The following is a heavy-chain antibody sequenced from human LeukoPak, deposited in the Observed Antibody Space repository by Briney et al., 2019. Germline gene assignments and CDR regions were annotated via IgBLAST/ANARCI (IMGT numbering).Heavy chain of an antibody. CDR2: IYRDGSA. CDR3: ARGSSAYTSPFDY. Sequence: GGSLRLSCTVSGFIVSSNYMSWVRQAPGKGLEWVSVIYRDGSAYYADSVKGRFTISRDKSKNTLYLQMNSLRAEDTAVYFCARGSSAYTSPFDYWGQGTLVTVSS. J-gene: IGHJ4*02. V-gene: IGHV3-53*01. D-gene: IGHD3-22*01. CDR1: GFIVSSNY.